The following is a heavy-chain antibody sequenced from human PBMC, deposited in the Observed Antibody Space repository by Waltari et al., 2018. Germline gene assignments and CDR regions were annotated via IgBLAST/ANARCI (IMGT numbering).Heavy chain of an antibody. Sequence: QVQLQESGPGLVKPSGTLSLTCAVSGGSVSSGSWWSWVRQSPGKGLEWIAEISHSGGSNYNPSLKSRVTISVDESKNQFSLKLTSVTAADTAVYYCARYHYTPYSGYGVWGQGTLVTVSS. D-gene: IGHD5-12*01. J-gene: IGHJ4*02. V-gene: IGHV4-4*02. CDR3: ARYHYTPYSGYGV. CDR2: ISHSGGS. CDR1: GGSVSSGSW.